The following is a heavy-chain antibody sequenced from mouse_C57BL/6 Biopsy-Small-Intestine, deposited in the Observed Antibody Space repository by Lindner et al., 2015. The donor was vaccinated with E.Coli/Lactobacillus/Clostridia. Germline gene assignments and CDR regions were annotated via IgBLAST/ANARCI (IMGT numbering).Heavy chain of an antibody. Sequence: SVKVSCKASGYTFTGYFLHWVRQAPGQGLEWMGRISPYSGATNYAQKFQDRVTMTWDTSISTTYMDLSSLRSDDTAIYYCARAVAGQFDHWGQGTLVTVSA. J-gene: IGHJ3*01. CDR2: ISPYSGAT. CDR1: GYTFTGYF. CDR3: ARAVAGQFDH. V-gene: IGHV1-14*01. D-gene: IGHD1-1*02.